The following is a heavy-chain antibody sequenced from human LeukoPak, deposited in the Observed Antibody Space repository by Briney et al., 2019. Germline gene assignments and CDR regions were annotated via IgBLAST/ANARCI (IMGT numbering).Heavy chain of an antibody. CDR3: ARDRAAMVTAWFDH. CDR2: ISAYSGNT. J-gene: IGHJ5*02. V-gene: IGHV1-18*01. D-gene: IGHD5-18*01. CDR1: GYTFTSYG. Sequence: ASVTVSCKASGYTFTSYGISWVRQAPGQGLEWMGWISAYSGNTNYAQKLQGRVTMTTDTSTSTAYMELRSLRSDDTAVYYCARDRAAMVTAWFDHWGQGTLVTVSS.